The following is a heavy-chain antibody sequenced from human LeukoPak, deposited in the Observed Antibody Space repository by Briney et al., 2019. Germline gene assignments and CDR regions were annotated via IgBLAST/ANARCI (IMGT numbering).Heavy chain of an antibody. D-gene: IGHD2-2*01. Sequence: ASVKVSCKASGYTFTSYYMHWVRQAPGQGLEWMGIINPSGGSTSYAQKFQGRVTMTRDTSTSTVYMELSSLRSEDTAVYYRARTSIVVVPAAQLPYDYWGQGTLVTVSS. V-gene: IGHV1-46*01. J-gene: IGHJ4*02. CDR3: ARTSIVVVPAAQLPYDY. CDR2: INPSGGST. CDR1: GYTFTSYY.